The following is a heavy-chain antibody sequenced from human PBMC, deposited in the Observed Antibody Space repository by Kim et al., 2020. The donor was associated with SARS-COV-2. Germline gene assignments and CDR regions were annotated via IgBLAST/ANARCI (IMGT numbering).Heavy chain of an antibody. CDR3: ARGSPSNYGSDSLYLTKAYYFDD. Sequence: GGSLRLSCAAAGFTFSSSDMHWVRQITGRGLEWVSGISTDGDSYYSDSVKGRFTISREDTKNSLYLQMNNLRVGDTALYFCARGSPSNYGSDSLYLTKAYYFDDWGQGTLVTVSS. CDR2: ISTDGDS. CDR1: GFTFSSSD. V-gene: IGHV3-13*01. J-gene: IGHJ4*02. D-gene: IGHD2-21*01.